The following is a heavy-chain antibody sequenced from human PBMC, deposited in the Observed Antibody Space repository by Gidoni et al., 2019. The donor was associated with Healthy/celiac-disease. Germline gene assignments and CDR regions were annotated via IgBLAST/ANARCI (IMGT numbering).Heavy chain of an antibody. D-gene: IGHD2-8*01. CDR1: GCSISSSRYY. J-gene: IGHJ5*02. Sequence: QLQLQDSGPGLVKPSATLSLTCTVSGCSISSSRYYSGWIRQPPWKGLEWIGSIYYSGSNYYKQSLKSRVTIAVDTSKNQFSLKLSSGTAADKAVDDGARQGPTSVLMGLLDGGWFDPWGQGTLVTVSA. V-gene: IGHV4-39*01. CDR3: ARQGPTSVLMGLLDGGWFDP. CDR2: IYYSGSN.